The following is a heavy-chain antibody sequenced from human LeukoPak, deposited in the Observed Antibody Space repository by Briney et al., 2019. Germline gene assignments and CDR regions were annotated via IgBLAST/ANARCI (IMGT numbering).Heavy chain of an antibody. CDR1: GYTFTSYD. CDR3: ARDRRGRDGYNSLFYYFDY. D-gene: IGHD5-24*01. CDR2: MNANPHNGET. Sequence: ASVKVSCKASGYTFTSYDINWVRLAPGHGLEWMGWMNANPHNGETRHAQKFQGRVTMTANTSTRTVYMELSSLRSEDTAVYYCARDRRGRDGYNSLFYYFDYWGQGTLVTVSS. J-gene: IGHJ4*02. V-gene: IGHV1-8*01.